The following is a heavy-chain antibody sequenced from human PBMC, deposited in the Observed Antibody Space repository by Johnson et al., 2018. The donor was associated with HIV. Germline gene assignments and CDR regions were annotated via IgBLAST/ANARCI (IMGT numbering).Heavy chain of an antibody. Sequence: QVYLVESGGGVVQPGRSLRLSCAASGFTFSSYAMHWVRQAPGKGLEWVAVISYDGSNKYYADSVKGRFTISRDNSKNTLYLQMNSLRAEDTAVYYCARACRDGYTCDVFDIGGQGTLVTVSS. CDR2: ISYDGSNK. CDR3: ARACRDGYTCDVFDI. J-gene: IGHJ3*02. D-gene: IGHD5-24*01. V-gene: IGHV3-30-3*01. CDR1: GFTFSSYA.